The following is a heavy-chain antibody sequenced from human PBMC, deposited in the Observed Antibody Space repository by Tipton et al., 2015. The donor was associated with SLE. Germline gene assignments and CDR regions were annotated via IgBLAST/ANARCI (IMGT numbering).Heavy chain of an antibody. V-gene: IGHV3-7*03. J-gene: IGHJ4*02. CDR3: ARFYASGSPLDY. Sequence: LSLTCTVSGGSISSHYWSWIRQPPGKGLEWVANIKQDGSEKYYVDSVKGRFTISRDNAKNSLYLQMNSLRAEDTAVYYCARFYASGSPLDYWGQGTLVTVSS. CDR2: IKQDGSEK. CDR1: GGSISSHY. D-gene: IGHD3-10*01.